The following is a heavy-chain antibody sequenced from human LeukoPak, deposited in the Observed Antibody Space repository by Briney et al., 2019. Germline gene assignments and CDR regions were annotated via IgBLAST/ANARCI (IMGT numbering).Heavy chain of an antibody. J-gene: IGHJ4*02. V-gene: IGHV4-39*07. CDR2: IYYSGST. CDR1: GDSISSTNYY. CDR3: ARGKRGYSYGPLDY. Sequence: SETLSLTCTVSGDSISSTNYYWGWIRQPPGKGLEWIGSIYYSGSTYYNPSLESRVTISVDTSKNQFSLKLSSVTAADTAVYYCARGKRGYSYGPLDYWGQGTLVTVSS. D-gene: IGHD5-18*01.